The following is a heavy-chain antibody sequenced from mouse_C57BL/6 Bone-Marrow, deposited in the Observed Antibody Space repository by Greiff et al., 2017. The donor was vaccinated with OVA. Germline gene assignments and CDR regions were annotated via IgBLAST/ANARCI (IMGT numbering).Heavy chain of an antibody. V-gene: IGHV1-64*01. CDR1: GYTFTSYW. CDR3: ARLVAHYAMDY. CDR2: IHPNSGST. Sequence: QQPGAELVKPGASVKLSCKASGYTFTSYWMHWVKQRPGQGLEWIGMIHPNSGSTNYNEKFKSKATLTVDKSSSTAYMQLSSLTSEDSAVYYCARLVAHYAMDYWGQGTSVTVSS. D-gene: IGHD1-1*01. J-gene: IGHJ4*01.